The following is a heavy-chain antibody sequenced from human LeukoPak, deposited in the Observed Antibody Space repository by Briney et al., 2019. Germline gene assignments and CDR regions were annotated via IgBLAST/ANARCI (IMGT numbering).Heavy chain of an antibody. CDR1: GFAFDDYA. V-gene: IGHV3-43*02. Sequence: PGGSLRLSCAASGFAFDDYAMHWVRQAPGKGLEWVSLISGDGGSTHYTDSVKGRFTISRDNSKNSLYLQMNSLRTEDTALYYCAKPGYSSSWYLGYWGQGTLVTVSS. D-gene: IGHD6-13*01. CDR3: AKPGYSSSWYLGY. CDR2: ISGDGGST. J-gene: IGHJ4*02.